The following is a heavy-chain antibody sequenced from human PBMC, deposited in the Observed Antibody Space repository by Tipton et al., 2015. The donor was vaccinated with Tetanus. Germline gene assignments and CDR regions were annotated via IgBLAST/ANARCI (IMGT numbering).Heavy chain of an antibody. J-gene: IGHJ4*02. CDR2: IYPDDSQT. Sequence: VQLVQSGAEVKKPGESLKISCKASGYNFGSYWIAWVRQTPGKGLEWMGIIYPDDSQTTYSPSFRGQVTISADKDTSTAFLQWSTLRASDTAMYYCARLAHGDKEAGVHWGQGTLVTVSS. D-gene: IGHD4-23*01. V-gene: IGHV5-51*01. CDR1: GYNFGSYW. CDR3: ARLAHGDKEAGVH.